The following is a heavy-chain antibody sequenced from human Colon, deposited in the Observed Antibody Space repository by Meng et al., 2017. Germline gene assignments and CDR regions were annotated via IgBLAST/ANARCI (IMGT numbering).Heavy chain of an antibody. CDR2: ISSSSSRV. CDR1: AFTFSSYS. D-gene: IGHD3-22*01. Sequence: GGSLRLSCAASAFTFSSYSMNWVRQAPGKGLEWVSSISSSSSRVYYADSVKGRFTISRDNARNSLYLKMDSLRAEDTAVYYCARMSSGSYYEYYGYWGHGTLVTVSS. CDR3: ARMSSGSYYEYYGY. V-gene: IGHV3-21*01. J-gene: IGHJ4*01.